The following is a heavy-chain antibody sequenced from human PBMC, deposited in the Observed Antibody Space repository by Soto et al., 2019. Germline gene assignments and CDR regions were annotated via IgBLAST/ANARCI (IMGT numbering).Heavy chain of an antibody. J-gene: IGHJ6*02. CDR2: IFYSGST. CDR1: GGSMSSYY. CDR3: ASETLPGV. V-gene: IGHV4-59*01. Sequence: QVQLQESGPGLVRPSETLSLTCTVSGGSMSSYYWSWIRQPPGKGLEWIGYIFYSGSTSYNPSLKSRVTLSVDTSKSQFSLKVRSVTAADTAVYYCASETLPGVWGQVTTVTVSS.